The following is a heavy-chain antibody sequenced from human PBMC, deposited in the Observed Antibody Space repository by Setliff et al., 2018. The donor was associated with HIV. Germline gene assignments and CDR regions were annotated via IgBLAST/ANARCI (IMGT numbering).Heavy chain of an antibody. J-gene: IGHJ6*03. CDR2: IYTRGNT. Sequence: SETLSLTCAVYGGSFSGYYWSWIRQPPGKGLEWIGRIYTRGNTNYNPSLRSRVTMSVDTSKNQFSLKVTSVTAADTAVYYCTRDLWGDDYYYNNMDVWGKGTTVTVSS. D-gene: IGHD2-21*02. CDR1: GGSFSGYY. CDR3: TRDLWGDDYYYNNMDV. V-gene: IGHV4-4*07.